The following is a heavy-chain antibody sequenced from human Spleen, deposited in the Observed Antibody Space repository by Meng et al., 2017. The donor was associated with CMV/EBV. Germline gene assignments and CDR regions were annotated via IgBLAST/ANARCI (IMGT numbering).Heavy chain of an antibody. D-gene: IGHD1-26*01. J-gene: IGHJ4*02. CDR3: ARATLLVGATSTGFFDY. Sequence: SNNSGGYSWTWIRQHPEKGLEWIGYIYYSGSTFYNPSLKSRVTISLDTSKNQFSLKLGSLTAADTAVYYCARATLLVGATSTGFFDYGGKG. CDR1: SNNSGGYS. V-gene: IGHV4-31*02. CDR2: IYYSGST.